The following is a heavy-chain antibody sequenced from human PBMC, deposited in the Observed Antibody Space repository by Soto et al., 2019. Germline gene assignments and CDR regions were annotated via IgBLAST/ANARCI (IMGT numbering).Heavy chain of an antibody. D-gene: IGHD1-26*01. V-gene: IGHV1-69*02. J-gene: IGHJ4*02. CDR2: ITPILGIA. CDR3: ASQGPYSGSYPFDY. CDR1: GGTFSSYT. Sequence: QVQLVQSGAEVKKPGSSVKVSCKASGGTFSSYTISWVRQAPGQGLEWMGRITPILGIAHYAQKFQGRVTITADKSTSTAYMELSSLRSEDTAVYYCASQGPYSGSYPFDYWGQGTLVTVSS.